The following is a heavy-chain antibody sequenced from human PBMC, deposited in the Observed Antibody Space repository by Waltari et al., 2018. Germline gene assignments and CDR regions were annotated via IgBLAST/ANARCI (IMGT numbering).Heavy chain of an antibody. V-gene: IGHV4-59*01. CDR1: GGSISTYY. CDR2: VYYTGTT. D-gene: IGHD6-13*01. Sequence: QVELQESVPGMVKASETLSLTCTVSGGSISTYYWSWIRQPPGKGLEYIGYVYYTGTTNYNPSLKNRVTISLDTSKNQFSLKVNSVTAADTAVYYCARADSSTAYFYYYMDVWGTGTTVTVSS. J-gene: IGHJ6*03. CDR3: ARADSSTAYFYYYMDV.